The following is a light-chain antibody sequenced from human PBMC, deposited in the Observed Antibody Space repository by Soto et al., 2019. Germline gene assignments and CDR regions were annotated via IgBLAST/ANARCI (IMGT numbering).Light chain of an antibody. CDR2: KAS. CDR3: QQYNSYST. CDR1: QNIYSW. Sequence: DTQMTQSPSTLSSSVGVRVIISFRASQNIYSWLAWYQQKPGIAPKLLIYKASTLESGVPSRFSGSGSGTEFTLTISSLQPDDFATYYCQQYNSYSTFGQGTKVDI. V-gene: IGKV1-5*03. J-gene: IGKJ1*01.